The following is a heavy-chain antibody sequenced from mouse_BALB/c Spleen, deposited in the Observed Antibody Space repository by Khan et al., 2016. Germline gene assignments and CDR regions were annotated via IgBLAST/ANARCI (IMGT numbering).Heavy chain of an antibody. J-gene: IGHJ2*01. CDR2: IWAGGRT. D-gene: IGHD4-1*02. CDR1: GFSLTSYG. V-gene: IGHV2-9*02. CDR3: ARDPTGTYYFDY. Sequence: VQLQESGPGLVAPSQSLSITCTVSGFSLTSYGVHWVRQPPGKGLEWLGVIWAGGRTNYNSALMSRLSISKDKSKSQVFLKMNSLQTDDTAMYXCARDPTGTYYFDYWGQGTTLTVSS.